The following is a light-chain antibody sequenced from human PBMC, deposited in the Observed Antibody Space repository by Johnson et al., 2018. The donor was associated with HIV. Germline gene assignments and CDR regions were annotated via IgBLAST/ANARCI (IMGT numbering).Light chain of an antibody. Sequence: QSVLTQPPSVSAAPGQKVTISCSGSSSNIGNNYVSWYQQLPGTAPKLLIYDNNKRPSGIPDRFSASKSGTSATLGITGLQTGDEADYYCATWDGRLIVYVFGTGTKVTVL. CDR2: DNN. J-gene: IGLJ1*01. CDR1: SSNIGNNY. CDR3: ATWDGRLIVYV. V-gene: IGLV1-51*01.